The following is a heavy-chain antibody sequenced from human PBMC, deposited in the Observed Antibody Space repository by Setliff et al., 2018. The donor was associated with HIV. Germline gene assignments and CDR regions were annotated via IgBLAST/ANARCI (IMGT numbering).Heavy chain of an antibody. V-gene: IGHV3-23*01. CDR1: GFTFRSYC. D-gene: IGHD3-3*01. CDR3: AKDLGVSYYNFWSNYYGLDV. CDR2: ITGDGSYT. J-gene: IGHJ6*02. Sequence: PGGSLRLSCAASGFTFRSYCMAWVRQAPGKGLEWVSVITGDGSYTYYADSVKGRFTISRDNSKSTLYLQLNSLRAEDTAVYHCAKDLGVSYYNFWSNYYGLDVWGQGTTVTVSS.